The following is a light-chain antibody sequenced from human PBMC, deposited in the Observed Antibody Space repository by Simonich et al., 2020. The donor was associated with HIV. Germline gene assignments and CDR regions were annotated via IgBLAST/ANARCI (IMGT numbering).Light chain of an antibody. CDR1: SSDFGSYNL. J-gene: IGLJ2*01. CDR3: CSYAGSSTWV. Sequence: QSALTQPASVSGSPGQSITISCTGTSSDFGSYNLVSWYQQHPGKAPKFMIYEGSTRPSGVSNRFSGSKSGNTASLTISGLQAEDEADYYCCSYAGSSTWVFGGGTKLTVL. V-gene: IGLV2-23*01. CDR2: EGS.